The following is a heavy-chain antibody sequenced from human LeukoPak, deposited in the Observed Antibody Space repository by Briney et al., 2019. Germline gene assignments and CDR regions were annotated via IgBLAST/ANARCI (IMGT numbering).Heavy chain of an antibody. D-gene: IGHD1-26*01. Sequence: SQTLSLTCAISGDSVSSNNAAWNWIRQSPSRGVEWLGRTYFRSKWYNDYAVSVKSRITINPDTSKNQFSLQLNSVTPEDTAVYYCARDTRQWELLRFAFDIWGQGTMVTVSS. J-gene: IGHJ3*02. V-gene: IGHV6-1*01. CDR3: ARDTRQWELLRFAFDI. CDR2: TYFRSKWYN. CDR1: GDSVSSNNAA.